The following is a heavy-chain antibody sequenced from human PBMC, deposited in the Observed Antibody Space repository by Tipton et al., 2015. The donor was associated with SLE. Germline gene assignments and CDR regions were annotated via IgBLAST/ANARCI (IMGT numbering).Heavy chain of an antibody. D-gene: IGHD1-26*01. CDR3: ARDSVWELLDY. CDR2: IYYSGST. V-gene: IGHV4-34*01. CDR1: GGSFSGYY. Sequence: TLSLTCAVYGGSFSGYYWSWIRQPPGKGLEWIGSIYYSGSTYYNPSLKSRVTISVDTSENQFSLKLSSVTAADTAVYYCARDSVWELLDYWGQGTLVTVSS. J-gene: IGHJ4*02.